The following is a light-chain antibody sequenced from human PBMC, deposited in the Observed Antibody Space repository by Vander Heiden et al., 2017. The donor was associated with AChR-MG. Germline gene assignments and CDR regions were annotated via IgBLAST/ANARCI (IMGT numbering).Light chain of an antibody. CDR3: QQYNSYWT. Sequence: DIQMTQSPSTLSASVGYRVTITCRASQSISSWLAWYQQKPGKAPTLLIYKASSLESGVPSSFSGSGSGTEFTLTISSLQPDDFATYYCQQYNSYWTFGQGTKVEIK. CDR2: KAS. CDR1: QSISSW. V-gene: IGKV1-5*03. J-gene: IGKJ1*01.